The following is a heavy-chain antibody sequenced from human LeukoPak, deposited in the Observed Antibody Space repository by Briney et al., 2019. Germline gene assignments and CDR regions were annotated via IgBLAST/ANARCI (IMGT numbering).Heavy chain of an antibody. V-gene: IGHV3-30*18. CDR3: AKDHAGDYGY. CDR1: GFTFSSYG. D-gene: IGHD4-17*01. J-gene: IGHJ4*02. Sequence: GRSLRLSCAASGFTFSSYGMHWVRQAPGKGLEWVAGISYDGSNKYYADSVKGRFTISRDNSKNTLYLQMNSLRAEDTAVYYCAKDHAGDYGYWGQGTLVTVSS. CDR2: ISYDGSNK.